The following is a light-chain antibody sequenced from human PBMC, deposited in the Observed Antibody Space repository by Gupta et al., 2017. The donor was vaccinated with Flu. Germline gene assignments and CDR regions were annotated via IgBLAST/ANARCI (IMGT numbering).Light chain of an antibody. CDR3: HVWDTSSSHSGV. J-gene: IGLJ3*02. Sequence: KTARITWERNNIKSKSVHWYQQRPGHAPVLVGFEDSGRPSGIPERFAGSTSWNTAALTVSGVEAGDEADDDDHVWDTSSSHSGVFGGGTNLTVL. CDR1: NIKSKS. V-gene: IGLV3-21*03. CDR2: EDS.